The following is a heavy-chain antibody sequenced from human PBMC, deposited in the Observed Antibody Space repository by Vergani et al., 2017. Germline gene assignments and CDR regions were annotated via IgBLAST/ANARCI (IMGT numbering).Heavy chain of an antibody. Sequence: VQLVESGGGVVQPGRSLRLSCAASGCTFNSYWMHWVRQVPGKGLLWVSRIKSDGSITAYADSVKGRFTISRDNAQNTLYLQMNSLRVEDTGVYYCARARCIETCYMSNWLDSWGQGTLVTVSS. J-gene: IGHJ5*01. CDR2: IKSDGSIT. CDR1: GCTFNSYW. V-gene: IGHV3-74*03. CDR3: ARARCIETCYMSNWLDS. D-gene: IGHD3-9*01.